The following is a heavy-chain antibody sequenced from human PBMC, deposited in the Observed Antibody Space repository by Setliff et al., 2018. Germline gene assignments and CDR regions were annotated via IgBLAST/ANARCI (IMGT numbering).Heavy chain of an antibody. V-gene: IGHV1-3*01. Sequence: GASVKVSCKASGFTSTNYAIHWVRQAPGQRPECMGWIHAGNGDTKYSQKFQGRVTITRDTSASTVYMELSSLRSEDTAVYYCAGAHYYSGYIEYFQYWGQGTLVTVSS. CDR1: GFTSTNYA. J-gene: IGHJ1*01. D-gene: IGHD5-12*01. CDR2: IHAGNGDT. CDR3: AGAHYYSGYIEYFQY.